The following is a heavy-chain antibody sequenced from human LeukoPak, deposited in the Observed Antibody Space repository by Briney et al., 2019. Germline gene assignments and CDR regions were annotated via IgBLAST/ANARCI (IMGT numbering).Heavy chain of an antibody. CDR3: ARKYYDILTGYSHLDY. CDR2: INAGNGNT. Sequence: GASVKVSCKASGYTFTSYAMHWVRQAPGQRLEGMGGINAGNGNTKYSQKFQGRVTITRDTSASTAYMELSSLRSEDTAVYYCARKYYDILTGYSHLDYWGQGTLVTVSS. D-gene: IGHD3-9*01. J-gene: IGHJ4*02. CDR1: GYTFTSYA. V-gene: IGHV1-3*01.